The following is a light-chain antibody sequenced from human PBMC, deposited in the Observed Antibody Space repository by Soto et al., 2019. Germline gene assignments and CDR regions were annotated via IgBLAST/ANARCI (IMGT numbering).Light chain of an antibody. J-gene: IGKJ5*01. CDR1: QSISSW. V-gene: IGKV1-5*01. CDR3: QQYNSYPIT. CDR2: DAS. Sequence: IQMTQSPSTLSASVGARAPITCRASQSISSWLAWYQQKPGKAPKLLIYDASNLESGVPSRFSGSGSGTEFTLTISSLQPDDFATYYCQQYNSYPITFGQGTRLEI.